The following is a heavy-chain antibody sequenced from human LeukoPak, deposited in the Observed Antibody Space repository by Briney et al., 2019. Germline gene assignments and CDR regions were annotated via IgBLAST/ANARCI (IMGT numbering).Heavy chain of an antibody. J-gene: IGHJ4*02. CDR3: ARENWVFDY. CDR2: VYRSGST. V-gene: IGHV4-38-2*02. Sequence: SETLSLTCVVSGYSISSGYHWGWIRQPPGQGLEWIGSVYRSGSTYYDPSLKSRVTISVDTSKNQIPLKVRSVTAADTAMYYCARENWVFDYWGQGILVTVSS. CDR1: GYSISSGYH. D-gene: IGHD7-27*01.